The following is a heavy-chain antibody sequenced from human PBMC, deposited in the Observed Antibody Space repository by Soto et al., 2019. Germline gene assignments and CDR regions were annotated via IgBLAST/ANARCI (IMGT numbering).Heavy chain of an antibody. J-gene: IGHJ5*02. V-gene: IGHV1-69*13. D-gene: IGHD1-20*01. Sequence: SLKVSCKASGGTFSSYAISWVRQAPGQGLEWMGGIIPIFGTANYAQKFQGRVTITADESTSTAYMELSSLRSEDTAVYYCARWPERYHWNRRGPFDPWGQETLVTVS. CDR2: IIPIFGTA. CDR3: ARWPERYHWNRRGPFDP. CDR1: GGTFSSYA.